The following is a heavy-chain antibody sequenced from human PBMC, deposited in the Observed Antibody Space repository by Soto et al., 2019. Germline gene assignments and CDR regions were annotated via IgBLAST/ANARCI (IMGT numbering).Heavy chain of an antibody. D-gene: IGHD3-10*01. CDR2: IGGSGGAT. CDR1: GFGFDSFA. J-gene: IGHJ4*02. CDR3: AKALWFGESSHYFDY. Sequence: PGGSLRLSCVGSGFGFDSFAMSWVRQAPGKGLEWVSGIGGSGGATVYADSVKGRFTISRDNSRNTLYLQMNFLRGGDTAVYYCAKALWFGESSHYFDYWGQGTLVTVSS. V-gene: IGHV3-23*01.